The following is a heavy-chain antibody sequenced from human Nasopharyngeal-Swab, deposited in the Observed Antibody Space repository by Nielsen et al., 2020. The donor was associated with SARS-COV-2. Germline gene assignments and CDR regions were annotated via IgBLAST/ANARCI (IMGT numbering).Heavy chain of an antibody. Sequence: SETLSLTCAVYGGSFSGYYWSWIRQPPGKGLEWIGEINHSGGTNYNPSLKSRVTISVDTSKNQFSLKLSSVTAADTAVYYCSVAGTDFDYWGQGTLVTVSS. CDR2: INHSGGT. CDR3: SVAGTDFDY. J-gene: IGHJ4*02. V-gene: IGHV4-34*01. D-gene: IGHD6-19*01. CDR1: GGSFSGYY.